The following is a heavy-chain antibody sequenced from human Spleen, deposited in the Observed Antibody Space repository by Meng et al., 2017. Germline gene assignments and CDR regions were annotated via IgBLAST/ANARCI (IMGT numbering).Heavy chain of an antibody. CDR1: AFTFSSYW. CDR3: ARGGRWLQVGLFDH. J-gene: IGHJ4*02. V-gene: IGHV3-74*01. CDR2: ISDDGSTT. D-gene: IGHD5-24*01. Sequence: GESLKISCAVSAFTFSSYWMHWVRQGPGKGLVWVSRISDDGSTTTYADSVRGRFTISRDNAKNTLYLQMNSLRADDTAVYFCARGGRWLQVGLFDHWGQGTLVTVSS.